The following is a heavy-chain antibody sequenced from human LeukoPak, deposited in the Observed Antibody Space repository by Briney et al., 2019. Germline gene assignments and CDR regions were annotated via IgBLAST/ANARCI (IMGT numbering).Heavy chain of an antibody. CDR2: ISSSGSTI. D-gene: IGHD3-10*01. V-gene: IGHV3-48*03. CDR3: AREQGIGYGSGSYYNGAGDY. CDR1: GFTFSSYE. J-gene: IGHJ4*02. Sequence: PGGSLRLSCAASGFTFSSYEMNWVRQAPGKGLEWVSYISSSGSTIYYADSVKGRFTISRDNSKNTLYLQMNSLRAEDTAVYYCAREQGIGYGSGSYYNGAGDYWGQGALVTVSS.